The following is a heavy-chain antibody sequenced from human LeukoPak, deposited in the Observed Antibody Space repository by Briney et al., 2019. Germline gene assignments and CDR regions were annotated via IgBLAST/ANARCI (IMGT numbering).Heavy chain of an antibody. Sequence: GGSLRLSCVASGFTFTTYWMSWFRQPPGKGLEWVANIKNDGSEKYYVDSVKGRFTISRANAKNSVYLQMNSLRADDTAVYYCARVGTAEGTLEDYWGQGTLVTVSS. J-gene: IGHJ4*02. V-gene: IGHV3-7*01. D-gene: IGHD6-13*01. CDR2: IKNDGSEK. CDR1: GFTFTTYW. CDR3: ARVGTAEGTLEDY.